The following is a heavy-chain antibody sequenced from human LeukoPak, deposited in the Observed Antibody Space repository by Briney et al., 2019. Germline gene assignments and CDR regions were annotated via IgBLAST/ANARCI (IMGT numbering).Heavy chain of an antibody. CDR2: IQQDGSEK. CDR3: AGDIGLSYYDYVWGSYRPLDY. V-gene: IGHV3-7*01. CDR1: GFTFSSYW. Sequence: GGSLRLSCAASGFTFSSYWMSWVRQAPGKGLEWVANIQQDGSEKYYVDSVKGRFTISRDNAKNSLYLQMNSLRAEDTAVYYCAGDIGLSYYDYVWGSYRPLDYWGQGTLVTVSS. D-gene: IGHD3-16*02. J-gene: IGHJ4*02.